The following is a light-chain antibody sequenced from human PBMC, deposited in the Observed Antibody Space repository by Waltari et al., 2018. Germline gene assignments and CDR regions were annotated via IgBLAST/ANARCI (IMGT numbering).Light chain of an antibody. Sequence: DIQMTQSPSSLPASVGDEVTITCQASQDINTYLNWYQQRPGKPPKVLIYDTSNLQTGVPSRFSGSGSGTHFTFTISSLQPGDFATYYCQQHDSLPPTFGQGTKLEIK. CDR2: DTS. J-gene: IGKJ2*01. CDR3: QQHDSLPPT. CDR1: QDINTY. V-gene: IGKV1-33*01.